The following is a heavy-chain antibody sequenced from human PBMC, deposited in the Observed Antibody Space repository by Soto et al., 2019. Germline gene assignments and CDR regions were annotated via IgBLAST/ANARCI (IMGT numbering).Heavy chain of an antibody. D-gene: IGHD6-13*01. CDR2: MSYSGGT. Sequence: SETLSLTCTVSGGSISSSNYYWGWIRQPPEKGLEWIGSMSYSGGTYYNPSLKSRVTISVDMSKNDFSLKLSSVTAADTAVYYCARQGFSSSWGNHYRMDVWGRGTTVTVSS. CDR3: ARQGFSSSWGNHYRMDV. CDR1: GGSISSSNYY. V-gene: IGHV4-39*01. J-gene: IGHJ6*02.